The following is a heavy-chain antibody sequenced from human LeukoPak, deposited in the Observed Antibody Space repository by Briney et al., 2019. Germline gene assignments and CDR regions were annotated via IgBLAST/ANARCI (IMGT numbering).Heavy chain of an antibody. J-gene: IGHJ6*02. D-gene: IGHD5-12*01. Sequence: SETLSLTCAVYGGSFSGYYWSWIRQPPGKGLEWIGEINHSGSTNYNPSLKSRVTISVDTSKNQFSLKLSSVTAADTAVYYCARAEIVARVYYYGMDVWGQGTTVTVSS. V-gene: IGHV4-34*01. CDR2: INHSGST. CDR3: ARAEIVARVYYYGMDV. CDR1: GGSFSGYY.